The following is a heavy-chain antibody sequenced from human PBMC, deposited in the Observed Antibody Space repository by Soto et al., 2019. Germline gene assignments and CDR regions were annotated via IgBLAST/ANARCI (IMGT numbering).Heavy chain of an antibody. Sequence: SETLSLTCTVSGGSVSSSSYYWGWVRQPPGKGLEWIGSVYYSGSTNYNPSLESRVTISVDTSKNQFSLKLSSVTAADTAVYYCARHPHYDILTGIDYWGQGTLVTVSS. CDR1: GGSVSSSSYY. J-gene: IGHJ4*02. CDR2: VYYSGST. D-gene: IGHD3-9*01. CDR3: ARHPHYDILTGIDY. V-gene: IGHV4-39*01.